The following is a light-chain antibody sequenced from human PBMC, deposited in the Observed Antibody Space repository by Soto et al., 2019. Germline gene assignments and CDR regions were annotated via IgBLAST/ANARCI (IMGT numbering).Light chain of an antibody. J-gene: IGLJ1*01. CDR3: ASWDDSLSGFYV. Sequence: QSVLTQPPSASGTPGQRVTISCSGSSSNIGSNYVYWYQQLPGTAPKVLIYRNNQRPSGVPDRFSGSKSGTSASLAISGLRSEDEADYDCASWDDSLSGFYVFGTGTKVTVL. V-gene: IGLV1-47*01. CDR1: SSNIGSNY. CDR2: RNN.